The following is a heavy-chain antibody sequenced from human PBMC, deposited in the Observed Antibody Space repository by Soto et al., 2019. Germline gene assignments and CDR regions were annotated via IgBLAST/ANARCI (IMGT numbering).Heavy chain of an antibody. CDR1: GFTFSSYA. D-gene: IGHD3-22*01. Sequence: QAGGSLRLACAASGFTFSSYAMSWVSQAPGKGLEWISAISGSGGSTYYADSVKGRFTISRDNSKNTLYLQMNSLRAEYTAVYYSAKDMPAHYHSSGYLGEFDYCGQGTPVTVSS. V-gene: IGHV3-23*01. CDR2: ISGSGGST. J-gene: IGHJ4*02. CDR3: AKDMPAHYHSSGYLGEFDY.